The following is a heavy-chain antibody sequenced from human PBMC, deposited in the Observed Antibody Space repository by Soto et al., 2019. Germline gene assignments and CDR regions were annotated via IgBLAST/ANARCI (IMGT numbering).Heavy chain of an antibody. Sequence: QVQLVASGGGVVQPGRSLRLSCAASGFTFSSYGMHWVRQAPGKGLEWVAVIWYDGSNKYYADSVKGRFTISRDNSKNTMWLQMNRLRSEDTAVYYCARGRPDSSGYHARNSHYGMDVWGQGTTVTVSS. CDR1: GFTFSSYG. J-gene: IGHJ6*02. D-gene: IGHD3-22*01. CDR2: IWYDGSNK. V-gene: IGHV3-33*01. CDR3: ARGRPDSSGYHARNSHYGMDV.